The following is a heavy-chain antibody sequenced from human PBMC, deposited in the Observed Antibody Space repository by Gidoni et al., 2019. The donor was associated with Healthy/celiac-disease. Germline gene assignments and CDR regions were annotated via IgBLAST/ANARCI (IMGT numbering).Heavy chain of an antibody. V-gene: IGHV3-21*01. CDR1: GFTFSSYS. J-gene: IGHJ4*02. CDR3: AREISNDYGDPGDY. D-gene: IGHD4-17*01. Sequence: EVQLVESGGGRVKPGGSLRLSCAASGFTFSSYSMNWVRQAPGKGLEWVSSISSSSSYIYYADSVKGRFTISRDNAKNSLYLQMNSLRAEDTAVYYCAREISNDYGDPGDYWGQGTLVTVSS. CDR2: ISSSSSYI.